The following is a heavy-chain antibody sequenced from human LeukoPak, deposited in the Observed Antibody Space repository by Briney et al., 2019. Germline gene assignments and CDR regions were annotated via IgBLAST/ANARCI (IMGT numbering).Heavy chain of an antibody. V-gene: IGHV4-59*08. Sequence: SETLSLTCTVSGGSVSGYYWSWIRQPPGEGLEWIGYIYYSGSTNYNPSLKSRVTISVDTSKNQFSLELSSVTAADTAVYYCARLSVGGGVGYHFDYWGQGTLVTVSS. J-gene: IGHJ4*02. CDR2: IYYSGST. CDR1: GGSVSGYY. CDR3: ARLSVGGGVGYHFDY. D-gene: IGHD1-26*01.